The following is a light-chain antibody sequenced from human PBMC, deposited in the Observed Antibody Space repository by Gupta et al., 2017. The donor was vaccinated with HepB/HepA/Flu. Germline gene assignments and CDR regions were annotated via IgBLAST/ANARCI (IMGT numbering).Light chain of an antibody. Sequence: QSALTQPASVSGSPGQSFTISCTGTSSDTGNYNLVPWYQPHPGKDPKLMIYEVRKRPAGAAMCFSGYKSGTSAALTISGRPDEDEADYYCCAYVGSSTLVFGGGTKRTVL. CDR3: CAYVGSSTLV. V-gene: IGLV2-23*02. CDR2: EVR. J-gene: IGLJ2*01. CDR1: SSDTGNYNL.